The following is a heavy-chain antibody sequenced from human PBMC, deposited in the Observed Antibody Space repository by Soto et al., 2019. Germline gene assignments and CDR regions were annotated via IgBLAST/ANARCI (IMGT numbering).Heavy chain of an antibody. J-gene: IGHJ4*02. Sequence: EVQLVESGGGLVQPGGSLRLSCGASGFTSRSYWMSWVRQAPGKGLEWVANINQGGSGEYYLDSVRGRFTISRDNAKNSLYLQMNSLRVDDMAMYFCARVRCSGGDCFYDYWGQGTLVTVSS. CDR1: GFTSRSYW. D-gene: IGHD2-21*02. CDR2: INQGGSGE. CDR3: ARVRCSGGDCFYDY. V-gene: IGHV3-7*03.